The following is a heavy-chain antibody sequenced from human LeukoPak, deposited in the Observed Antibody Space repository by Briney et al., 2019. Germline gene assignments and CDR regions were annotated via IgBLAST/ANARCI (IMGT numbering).Heavy chain of an antibody. CDR1: GGSISSYY. CDR2: IYYRGST. CDR3: ARGGGSGWT. J-gene: IGHJ5*02. Sequence: PSETLSLTCTVSGGSISSYYWSWIRQPPGKGLEWIGYIYYRGSTNYNPSLKSRVTISVDTSKNQFSLKLSSVTAADTAVYYCARGGGSGWTWGQGTLVTVSS. V-gene: IGHV4-59*12. D-gene: IGHD6-19*01.